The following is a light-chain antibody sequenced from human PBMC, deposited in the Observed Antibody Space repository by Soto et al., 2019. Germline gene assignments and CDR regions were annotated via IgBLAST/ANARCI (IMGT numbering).Light chain of an antibody. CDR3: SSYTSSSTLGV. CDR1: SSDVGGYNY. J-gene: IGLJ1*01. CDR2: GAS. Sequence: QSALTQPASVSGSPGQSITISCTGTSSDVGGYNYVSWYQQHPGKAPKLMIYGASNRPSGVSNRFSGSKSGNTASLTISGLQAEDEADYYCSSYTSSSTLGVFGTGTKVTVL. V-gene: IGLV2-14*01.